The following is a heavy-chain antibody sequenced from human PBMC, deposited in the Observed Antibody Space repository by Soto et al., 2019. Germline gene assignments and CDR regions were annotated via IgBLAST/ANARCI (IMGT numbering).Heavy chain of an antibody. J-gene: IGHJ4*02. Sequence: KTSETLSPPCTVSGGSSKTGTYSWSWIRQPPGKGLEWIGYVYHTGRTNYRPTLKSRVSISMDTSKNQFSLNLDSVTASDTAVYFCARDFAYFDSWGQGTLVTVSS. CDR1: GGSSKTGTYS. CDR2: VYHTGRT. V-gene: IGHV4-61*01. CDR3: ARDFAYFDS. D-gene: IGHD3-3*01.